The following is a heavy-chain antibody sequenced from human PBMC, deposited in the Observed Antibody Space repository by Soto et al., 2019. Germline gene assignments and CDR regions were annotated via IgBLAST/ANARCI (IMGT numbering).Heavy chain of an antibody. V-gene: IGHV1-8*01. CDR1: GYTFTNNE. Sequence: ALVKVSCKAAGYTFTNNEINGVRQAPWQGLEWRGWMNTNTNTPHSADVFEGRVSLTWDTSISTEYMQLNSLKIDDTAVYYCAREVVETPSRWLDPWGQGTLVTVYS. CDR2: MNTNTNTP. CDR3: AREVVETPSRWLDP. D-gene: IGHD2-15*01. J-gene: IGHJ5*02.